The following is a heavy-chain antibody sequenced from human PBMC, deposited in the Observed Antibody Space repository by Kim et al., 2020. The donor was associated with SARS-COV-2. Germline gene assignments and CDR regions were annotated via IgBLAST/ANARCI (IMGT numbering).Heavy chain of an antibody. J-gene: IGHJ3*02. CDR1: GFTFSDYY. V-gene: IGHV3-11*01. D-gene: IGHD3-22*01. CDR3: ARRRGSQRPYYYDSSGYPHWDAFDI. Sequence: GGSLRLSCAASGFTFSDYYMSWIRQAPGKGLEWVSYISSSGSTIYYADSVKGRFTISRDNAKNSLYLQMNSLRAEDTAVYYCARRRGSQRPYYYDSSGYPHWDAFDIWGQGTMVTVSS. CDR2: ISSSGSTI.